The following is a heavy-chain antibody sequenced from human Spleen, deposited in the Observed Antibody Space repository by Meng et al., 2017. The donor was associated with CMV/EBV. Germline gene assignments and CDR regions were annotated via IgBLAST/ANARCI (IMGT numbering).Heavy chain of an antibody. Sequence: SCAISGDSVSSNSAAWNWIRQSPSRGLEWLGRTYYRSKWYNDYAVSVKSRITINPDTSKNQFSLQLNSVTPEDTAVYYCARMDIVVVPAAIRGIHYYGMDVWGQGTTVTVSS. CDR3: ARMDIVVVPAAIRGIHYYGMDV. CDR2: TYYRSKWYN. V-gene: IGHV6-1*01. J-gene: IGHJ6*02. D-gene: IGHD2-2*02. CDR1: GDSVSSNSAA.